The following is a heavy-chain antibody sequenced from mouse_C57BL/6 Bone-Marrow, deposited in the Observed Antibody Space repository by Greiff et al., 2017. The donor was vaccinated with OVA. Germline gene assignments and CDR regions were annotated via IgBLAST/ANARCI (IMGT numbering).Heavy chain of an antibody. J-gene: IGHJ2*01. D-gene: IGHD5-1*01. Sequence: VQLQQSGAELVRPGASVKLSCTASGFTINDDYMHWVKERPEQGLEWIGWIDPENGDTEYASKFQGKATITADTSSKTVYLHLSSLTSEDTAVCYCAAYRYWGQGTTLTVSS. CDR3: AAYRY. CDR2: IDPENGDT. CDR1: GFTINDDY. V-gene: IGHV14-4*01.